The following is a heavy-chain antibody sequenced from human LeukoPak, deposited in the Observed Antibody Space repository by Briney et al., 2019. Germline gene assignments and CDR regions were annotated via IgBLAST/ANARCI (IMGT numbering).Heavy chain of an antibody. CDR3: ARADIVVVPAAAYYYYYYGMDV. Sequence: ASVKVSCKASGYTFTSYGISWVRQAPGQGLEGMGWISAYNGNTNYAQKLQGRVTMTTDTSTSTAYMELRSLRSDDTAVYYCARADIVVVPAAAYYYYYYGMDVWGQGTTLTVSS. D-gene: IGHD2-2*01. CDR1: GYTFTSYG. V-gene: IGHV1-18*01. J-gene: IGHJ6*02. CDR2: ISAYNGNT.